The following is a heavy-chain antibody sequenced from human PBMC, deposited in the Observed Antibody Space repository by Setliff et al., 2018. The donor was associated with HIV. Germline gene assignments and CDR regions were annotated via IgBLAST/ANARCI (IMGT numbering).Heavy chain of an antibody. CDR2: IIPIFGTA. V-gene: IGHV1-69*13. D-gene: IGHD6-13*01. CDR3: ARDQGIAAAGTTPSYYYYYYMDV. Sequence: SVKVSCKASGGTFSSYAISWVRQAPGQGLEWVGGIIPIFGTANYAQKFQGRVTITADESTSTAYMELSSLRSEDTAVYYCARDQGIAAAGTTPSYYYYYYMDVWGKGTTVTVSS. CDR1: GGTFSSYA. J-gene: IGHJ6*03.